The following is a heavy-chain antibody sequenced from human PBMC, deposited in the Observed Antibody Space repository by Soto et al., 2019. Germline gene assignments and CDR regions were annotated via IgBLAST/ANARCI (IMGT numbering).Heavy chain of an antibody. CDR2: IIPVFGTA. V-gene: IGHV1-69*15. CDR3: ATQLNGDLDF. J-gene: IGHJ4*02. D-gene: IGHD7-27*01. Sequence: QVQLVQSGAEVRKPGSSVKVSCKASGGTFSTSAMNWVRQAPGQGLEWMGSIIPVFGTATYAQSFQGRLTITADGSTTTGYMELSSLSSDDTAVYYCATQLNGDLDFWGQGTLLIVSS. CDR1: GGTFSTSA.